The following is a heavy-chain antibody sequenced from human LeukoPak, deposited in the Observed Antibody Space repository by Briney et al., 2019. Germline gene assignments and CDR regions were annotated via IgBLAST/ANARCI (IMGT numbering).Heavy chain of an antibody. CDR3: ARVGDVVVVPAADV. D-gene: IGHD2-2*01. CDR1: GFTFSSYS. V-gene: IGHV3-21*01. J-gene: IGHJ6*02. Sequence: GGSLRLSCAASGFTFSSYSMNRVRQAPGKGLEWVSSISSSSSYIYYADSVKGRFTISRDNAKNSLYLQMNSLRAEDTAVYYCARVGDVVVVPAADVWGQGTTVTVSS. CDR2: ISSSSSYI.